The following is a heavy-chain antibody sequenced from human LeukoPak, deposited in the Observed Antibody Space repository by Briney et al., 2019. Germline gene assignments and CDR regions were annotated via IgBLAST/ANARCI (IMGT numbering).Heavy chain of an antibody. D-gene: IGHD3-3*01. J-gene: IGHJ6*02. CDR1: GFSFSGHW. CDR3: ARDSYDFWSGYLGYYYYYGMDV. Sequence: GGSLRLSCTASGFSFSGHWMHWARQLPGKGLVWVSRISPTGSTTSYADSVKGRFTISRDNAKNSLYLQMNSLRAEDTAVYYCARDSYDFWSGYLGYYYYYGMDVWGQGTTVTVSS. V-gene: IGHV3-74*01. CDR2: ISPTGSTT.